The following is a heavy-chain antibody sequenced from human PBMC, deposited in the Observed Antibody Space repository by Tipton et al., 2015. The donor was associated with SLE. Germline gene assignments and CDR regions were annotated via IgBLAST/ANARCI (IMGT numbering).Heavy chain of an antibody. Sequence: LRLSCAVSGYSIGSGYYWGWIRQSPGKGLEWIANIFHSGSTNHNSSLKSRVTVSVDTSKNQFSLKLSSVTAADTAVYYCARMTTVITHDAFDIWGQGTMVTVSS. CDR3: ARMTTVITHDAFDI. CDR2: IFHSGST. CDR1: GYSIGSGYY. J-gene: IGHJ3*02. V-gene: IGHV4-38-2*01. D-gene: IGHD4-23*01.